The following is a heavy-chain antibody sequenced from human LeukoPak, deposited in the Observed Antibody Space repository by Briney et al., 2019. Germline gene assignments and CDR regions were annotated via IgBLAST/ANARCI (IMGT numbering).Heavy chain of an antibody. Sequence: GGSLRLSCAASGFTFSGYAMSWVRQAPGKGLEWVSGISGSGDNTYYADSVKGRFTISRDNSKNTLYVQVNSLGTEDTAAYYCAKGSYYDSSGSFYFDYWGQGTLVTVSS. CDR2: ISGSGDNT. J-gene: IGHJ4*02. V-gene: IGHV3-23*01. D-gene: IGHD3-22*01. CDR1: GFTFSGYA. CDR3: AKGSYYDSSGSFYFDY.